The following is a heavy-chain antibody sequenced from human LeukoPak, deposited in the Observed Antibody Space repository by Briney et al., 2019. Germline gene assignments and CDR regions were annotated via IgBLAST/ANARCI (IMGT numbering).Heavy chain of an antibody. CDR3: ARIYCSSASCNYFDY. J-gene: IGHJ4*02. D-gene: IGHD2-2*01. CDR1: GFTFSTYW. V-gene: IGHV3-7*02. Sequence: GGSLRLSCAVSGFTFSTYWMTWVRQAPGKGLEWVANINQDGSEKYYVDSVKGRFTISRDNAKNSLYLQMNSLRAEDTAVYYCARIYCSSASCNYFDYWGQGTLVTVSS. CDR2: INQDGSEK.